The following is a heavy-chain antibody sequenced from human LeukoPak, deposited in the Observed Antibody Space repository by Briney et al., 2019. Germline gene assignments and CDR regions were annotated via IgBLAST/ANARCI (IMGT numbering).Heavy chain of an antibody. Sequence: ASVKVSCKASGYTFTSYGISWVRQAPGQGLEWMGWISAYNGNTNYAQKLQGRVTMTTDTSTSTAYMELRSLRSDDTAVYYCARDRIPVEVATMGNYMDVWGKGTTVTVSS. J-gene: IGHJ6*03. CDR1: GYTFTSYG. CDR3: ARDRIPVEVATMGNYMDV. V-gene: IGHV1-18*01. CDR2: ISAYNGNT. D-gene: IGHD5-24*01.